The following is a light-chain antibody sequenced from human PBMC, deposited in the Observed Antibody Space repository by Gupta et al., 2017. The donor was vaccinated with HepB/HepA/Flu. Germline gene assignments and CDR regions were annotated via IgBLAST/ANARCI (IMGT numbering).Light chain of an antibody. CDR3: QVWDTGSDHVV. V-gene: IGLV3-21*04. CDR1: KVGIKS. Sequence: SYVLTQPPSVSVAPGKTATITCGGNKVGIKSVHWYQQRPGQAPVLVIYYDSVRPSGIPERFSGSNSGNTATLTISRVEAGDEANYYCQVWDTGSDHVVFGGGTELTVL. CDR2: YDS. J-gene: IGLJ2*01.